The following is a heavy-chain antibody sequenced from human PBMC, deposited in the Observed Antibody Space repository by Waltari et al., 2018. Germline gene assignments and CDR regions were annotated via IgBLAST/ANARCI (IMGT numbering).Heavy chain of an antibody. V-gene: IGHV1-69-2*01. J-gene: IGHJ4*02. CDR2: IDPELGET. CDR3: ARTTTFKSLDY. D-gene: IGHD1-7*01. CDR1: GYTFPEYY. Sequence: EVQLVQSGAEVKKPGATVKISCKASGYTFPEYYMHWVQQAPGKGLEWVGRIDPELGETKYAEKFQGRATITADTSIDTAYMELSSLRSDDTAIFCCARTTTFKSLDYWGQGTLVTVSS.